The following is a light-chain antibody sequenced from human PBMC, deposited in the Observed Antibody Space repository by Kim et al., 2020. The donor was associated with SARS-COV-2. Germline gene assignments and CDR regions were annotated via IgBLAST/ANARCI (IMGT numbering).Light chain of an antibody. CDR1: SLRNYY. J-gene: IGLJ1*01. V-gene: IGLV3-19*01. CDR3: NSRDSRAQQYV. Sequence: ALGQTVRITCQGDSLRNYYPSWYQQKPGQAPVLVFYGENDRPSGIPDRFSGSNSGNAASLTISGAQAEDEADYYCNSRDSRAQQYVFGTGTKVTVL. CDR2: GEN.